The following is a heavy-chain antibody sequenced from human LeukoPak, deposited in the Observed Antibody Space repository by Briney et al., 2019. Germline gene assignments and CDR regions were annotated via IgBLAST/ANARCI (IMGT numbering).Heavy chain of an antibody. Sequence: GGSLRLSCVASGFTFNSYPIHWVRQAPGKGLEWVAVISSAGTNKYYSDSVRGRFTTSRDSSKNTLYLQMTRLRAEDTALYYCARLTAYFDFWGQGAPVTVSS. CDR1: GFTFNSYP. D-gene: IGHD2-21*02. CDR3: ARLTAYFDF. J-gene: IGHJ4*02. V-gene: IGHV3-30-3*01. CDR2: ISSAGTNK.